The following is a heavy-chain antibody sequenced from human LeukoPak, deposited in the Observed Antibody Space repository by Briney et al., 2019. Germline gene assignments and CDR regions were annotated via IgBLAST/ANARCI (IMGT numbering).Heavy chain of an antibody. V-gene: IGHV4-59*02. J-gene: IGHJ4*02. CDR2: IYYSGTT. Sequence: SETLSLTCTVSGGSVSSYYWSWIRQPPGKGLEWIGYIYYSGTTKYDPSLKSRVTISVDSSKNQFLLKLNSVTAADTAVYYCARGGRTEYGNSHFDHWGQGTLVTVSS. CDR1: GGSVSSYY. D-gene: IGHD4-11*01. CDR3: ARGGRTEYGNSHFDH.